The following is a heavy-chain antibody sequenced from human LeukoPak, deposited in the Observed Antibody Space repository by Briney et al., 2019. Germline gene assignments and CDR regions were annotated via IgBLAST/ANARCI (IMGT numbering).Heavy chain of an antibody. D-gene: IGHD3-9*01. V-gene: IGHV3-23*01. CDR2: LSGSGGST. J-gene: IGHJ4*02. Sequence: PVGSLRLSCAASGFTFSSYAMSWVRQAPGKGLKWVSALSGSGGSTYYADSVKGRFTISRDNSKNTLYLQMNSLRAEDTAVYYCQKASYDILTGYPYRFDYWGQGTLVTVSS. CDR1: GFTFSSYA. CDR3: QKASYDILTGYPYRFDY.